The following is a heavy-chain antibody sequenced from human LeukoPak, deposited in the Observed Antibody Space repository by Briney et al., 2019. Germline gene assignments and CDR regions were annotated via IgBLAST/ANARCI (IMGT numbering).Heavy chain of an antibody. V-gene: IGHV3-30*18. J-gene: IGHJ4*02. Sequence: GRSLRLSCAASGFTFSSYGMHWVRQAPGKGLEWVAVISYDGSNKYYADSVKGRFTISRDNSKNTLYLQMNSLRAEDTAVYYCAKDAAIVVTNGDFDYWCQGTLVTVSS. CDR3: AKDAAIVVTNGDFDY. CDR2: ISYDGSNK. D-gene: IGHD5-12*01. CDR1: GFTFSSYG.